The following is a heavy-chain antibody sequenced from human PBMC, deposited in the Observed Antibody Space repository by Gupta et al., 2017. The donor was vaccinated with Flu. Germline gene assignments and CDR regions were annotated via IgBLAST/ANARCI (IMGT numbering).Heavy chain of an antibody. CDR2: ISSSGRTI. CDR1: GFTFSSYE. V-gene: IGHV3-48*03. Sequence: EVQLVESGGGLVQPGGSLRLSCAASGFTFSSYEMNWVRQAPGKGLEWVSYISSSGRTIYYADSVKGRFTISRDNAKKSLYLQMNTLRAEDTAVYYCGRLAFLDHWGQGTLVTVSS. CDR3: GRLAFLDH. J-gene: IGHJ4*02.